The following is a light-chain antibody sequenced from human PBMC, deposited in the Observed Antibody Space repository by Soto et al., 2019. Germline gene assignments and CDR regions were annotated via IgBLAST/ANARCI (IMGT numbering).Light chain of an antibody. J-gene: IGKJ1*01. Sequence: EIVLTQSPGTLSLSPGERATLSCRASQSVSSSYLAWYQQKPGQAPRLLIYGASSRATGIPDRFSGSGSGTDFTLIIGRLEPEDFAVYYCQQYGSSLWTFGRGTKVDIK. V-gene: IGKV3-20*01. CDR1: QSVSSSY. CDR2: GAS. CDR3: QQYGSSLWT.